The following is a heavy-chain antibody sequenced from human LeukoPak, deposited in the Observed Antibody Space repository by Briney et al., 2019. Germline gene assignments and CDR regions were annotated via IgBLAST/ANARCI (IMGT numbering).Heavy chain of an antibody. D-gene: IGHD6-19*01. CDR2: IYYSGST. CDR1: GGSISSYY. CDR3: ARVYSSGWFYYYYGMDV. J-gene: IGHJ6*02. Sequence: PSETLSLTCTVSGGSISSYYWSWIRQPPGKGLEWIGYIYYSGSTNYNPSLKSRVTISVDTSKNQFSLKLSSVTAADTAVYYCARVYSSGWFYYYYGMDVWGQGTTVTVSS. V-gene: IGHV4-59*01.